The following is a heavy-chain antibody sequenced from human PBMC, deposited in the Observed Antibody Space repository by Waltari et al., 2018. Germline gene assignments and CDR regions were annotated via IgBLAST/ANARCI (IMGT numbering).Heavy chain of an antibody. J-gene: IGHJ3*02. V-gene: IGHV4-34*01. CDR2: INHSGST. D-gene: IGHD2-2*01. CDR1: GGSLGGYY. CDR3: ARKMGGYCSSTSCQIGAFDI. Sequence: QVQLQQWGAGLLKPSETLSLTCAVYGGSLGGYYWSWIRQPPGRRREWIGEINHSGSTNYTPSLKSRVTISVDTSKNQFSLKLSSVTAADTAVYYCARKMGGYCSSTSCQIGAFDIWGQGTMVTVSS.